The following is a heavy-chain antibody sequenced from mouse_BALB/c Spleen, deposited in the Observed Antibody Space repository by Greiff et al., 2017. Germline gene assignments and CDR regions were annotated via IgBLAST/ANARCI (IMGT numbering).Heavy chain of an antibody. CDR3: AGNYRYDPAWFAY. Sequence: QVQLKQSGAELAKPGASVKMSCKASGYTFTSYWMHWVKQRPGQGLEWIGYINPSTGYTEYNQKFKDKATLTADKSSSTAYMQLSSLTSEDSAVYYCAGNYRYDPAWFAYWGQGTLVTVSA. CDR1: GYTFTSYW. D-gene: IGHD2-14*01. J-gene: IGHJ3*01. V-gene: IGHV1-7*01. CDR2: INPSTGYT.